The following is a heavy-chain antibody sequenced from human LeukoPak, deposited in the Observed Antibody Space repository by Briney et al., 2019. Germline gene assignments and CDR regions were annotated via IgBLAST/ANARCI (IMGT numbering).Heavy chain of an antibody. Sequence: ASVKVSCKVSGYTLTELSMHWVRQAPGKGLEWMGGFDPEDGETIYAQKFQGRVTMTEDTSTDTAYMELSSLRSEDTAVYYCITYYYDSSGYFNLDYWGQRTLVTVSS. J-gene: IGHJ4*02. CDR1: GYTLTELS. D-gene: IGHD3-22*01. CDR3: ITYYYDSSGYFNLDY. CDR2: FDPEDGET. V-gene: IGHV1-24*01.